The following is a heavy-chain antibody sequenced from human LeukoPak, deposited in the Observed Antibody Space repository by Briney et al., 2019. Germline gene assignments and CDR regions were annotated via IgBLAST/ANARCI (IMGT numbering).Heavy chain of an antibody. V-gene: IGHV4-59*08. J-gene: IGHJ5*02. Sequence: SETPSLTCSVSGGSINSFYWSWVRQSPGKGLEWIGYIYYSGGTIYNSSLKSRVTILVDTSKNQFSLKLSSVTAADTAVYYCARHIRGAAGNWFDPWGQGILVTVSS. D-gene: IGHD3-3*02. CDR2: IYYSGGT. CDR3: ARHIRGAAGNWFDP. CDR1: GGSINSFY.